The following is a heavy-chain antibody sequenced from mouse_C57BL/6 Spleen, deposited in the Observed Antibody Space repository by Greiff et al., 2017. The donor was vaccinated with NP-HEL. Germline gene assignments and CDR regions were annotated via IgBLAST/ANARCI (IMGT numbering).Heavy chain of an antibody. Sequence: DVQLVESGGDLVKPGGSLKLSCAASGFTFSSYGMSWVRQTPDKRLEWVATISSGGSYTYYPDSVKGRFTISRDNAKNTLYLQMSSLKSEDTAMYYCAREIDGYYFDYWGQGTTLTVSS. J-gene: IGHJ2*01. CDR2: ISSGGSYT. D-gene: IGHD2-3*01. CDR1: GFTFSSYG. CDR3: AREIDGYYFDY. V-gene: IGHV5-6*01.